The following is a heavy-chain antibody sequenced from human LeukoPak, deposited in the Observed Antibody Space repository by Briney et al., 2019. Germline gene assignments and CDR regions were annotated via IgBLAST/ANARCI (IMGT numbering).Heavy chain of an antibody. V-gene: IGHV3-49*04. Sequence: GGSLRLSCTASGFTFGDYAMSWVRQAPGKGLEWVGFIRSKAYGGKTEYAASVKGRFTISRDDSKSIAYLHMHSLKNEDTADYYCTRKSSYNWFDPWGQGTLVTVSS. CDR1: GFTFGDYA. J-gene: IGHJ5*02. CDR3: TRKSSYNWFDP. D-gene: IGHD3-16*02. CDR2: IRSKAYGGKT.